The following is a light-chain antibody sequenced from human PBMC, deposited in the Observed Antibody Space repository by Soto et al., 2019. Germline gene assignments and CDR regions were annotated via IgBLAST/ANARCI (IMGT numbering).Light chain of an antibody. CDR2: AAS. CDR3: QQANSFPIT. Sequence: DIQMTQSPSSVSASVGDRVTITCRASQHIGSWLAWYQQKPGKAPKLLIYAASSLPSGVPSRFSGGGSGTDFTLTISSLQPEDFATYYCQQANSFPITFGQGTRLEIK. CDR1: QHIGSW. V-gene: IGKV1-12*01. J-gene: IGKJ5*01.